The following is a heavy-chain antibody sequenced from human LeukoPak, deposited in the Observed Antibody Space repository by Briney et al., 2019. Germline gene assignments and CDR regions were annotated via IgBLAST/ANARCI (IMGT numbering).Heavy chain of an antibody. Sequence: SQTLSLTCTVSGGSISSGGYSWSCIRQPPGKGLEWIGYIYHSGSTYYNPSLKSRVTISVDRSKNQFSLKLSSVTAADTAVYYCARGSDYDFWSGYPYYYGMDVWGQGTTVTVSS. V-gene: IGHV4-30-2*01. CDR2: IYHSGST. CDR3: ARGSDYDFWSGYPYYYGMDV. J-gene: IGHJ6*02. CDR1: GGSISSGGYS. D-gene: IGHD3-3*01.